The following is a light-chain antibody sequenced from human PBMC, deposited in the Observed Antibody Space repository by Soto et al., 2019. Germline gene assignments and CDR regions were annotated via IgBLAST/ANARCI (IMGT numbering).Light chain of an antibody. Sequence: DIQMTQSPSSLSGSVGDRVTITCRASESISRHLNWYQQKPGKAPKLLIYAASSLQNGVPSRFRGGGSGTDFTLTISNLQPEDFATYYCQQTYTTLSITFGQGTRPDIK. J-gene: IGKJ5*01. CDR2: AAS. CDR3: QQTYTTLSIT. CDR1: ESISRH. V-gene: IGKV1-39*01.